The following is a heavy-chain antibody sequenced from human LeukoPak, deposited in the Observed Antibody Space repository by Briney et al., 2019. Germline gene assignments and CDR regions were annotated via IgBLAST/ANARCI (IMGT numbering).Heavy chain of an antibody. J-gene: IGHJ6*02. V-gene: IGHV3-11*01. D-gene: IGHD3-9*01. Sequence: GGSLRLSCAASGFTYSDYNMNWVRQAPGKGLEWVSYITNGGSTIHHADSVKGRFTISRDNAKKTLYLQMNSLRAEDTAVYYCARSIGLTGGGVDVWGQGTTVTVSS. CDR3: ARSIGLTGGGVDV. CDR2: ITNGGSTI. CDR1: GFTYSDYN.